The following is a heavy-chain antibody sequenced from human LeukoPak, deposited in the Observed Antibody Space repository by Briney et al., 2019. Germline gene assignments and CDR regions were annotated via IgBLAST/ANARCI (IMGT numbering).Heavy chain of an antibody. V-gene: IGHV3-33*01. CDR2: IWYDGSNK. Sequence: PGGSPRLSCAASGFTFSSHGMHWVRQAPGKGLEWVAVIWYDGSNKYYADSVKGRFTISRDNSKNTLYLQMNSLRAEDTAVYYCARGGEKTVTTRYYYYGMDVWGKGTTVTVSS. J-gene: IGHJ6*04. CDR1: GFTFSSHG. D-gene: IGHD4-17*01. CDR3: ARGGEKTVTTRYYYYGMDV.